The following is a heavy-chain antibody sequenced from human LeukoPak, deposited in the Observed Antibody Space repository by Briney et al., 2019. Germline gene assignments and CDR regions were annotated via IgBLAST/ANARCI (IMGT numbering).Heavy chain of an antibody. Sequence: GGSLRLSCAASGFTFSSYWMSWVRQAPGEGLEWVAKINQDGTEKAYVDSVRGRFTISRDNAKNSLFLQMNSLRAEDTAVYYCARLWFGESHFDYWGQGTLVTVSS. D-gene: IGHD3-10*01. CDR1: GFTFSSYW. V-gene: IGHV3-7*01. CDR3: ARLWFGESHFDY. CDR2: INQDGTEK. J-gene: IGHJ4*02.